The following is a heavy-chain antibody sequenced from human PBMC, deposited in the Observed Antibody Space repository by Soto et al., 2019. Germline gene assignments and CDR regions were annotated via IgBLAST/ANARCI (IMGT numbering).Heavy chain of an antibody. CDR2: INAGNGNT. CDR3: ARAGFCSTTSCSDAFDI. CDR1: GYTFTNYA. D-gene: IGHD2-2*01. Sequence: QVQLVQSGAEVKKPGASVKVSCKASGYTFTNYAMHWVRQAPGQRPEWMGWINAGNGNTKFSQRFQGRVTITRDTSATIAYMELSSRTSEDTAVYYCARAGFCSTTSCSDAFDIWGQGTMVTVSS. J-gene: IGHJ3*02. V-gene: IGHV1-3*01.